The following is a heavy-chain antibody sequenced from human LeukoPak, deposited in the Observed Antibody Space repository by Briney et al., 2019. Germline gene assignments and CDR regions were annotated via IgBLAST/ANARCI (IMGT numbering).Heavy chain of an antibody. D-gene: IGHD3-10*01. Sequence: SETLSLTCTVSGGSISSSSYYWGWIRQPPGKGLEWIGSIYYSGSTYYNPSLKSRVTISVDTSKNQFSLKLSSVTAADTAVYYCARGFGRYYGSGSYSDYWGQGTLVTVSS. CDR2: IYYSGST. J-gene: IGHJ4*02. CDR3: ARGFGRYYGSGSYSDY. CDR1: GGSISSSSYY. V-gene: IGHV4-39*07.